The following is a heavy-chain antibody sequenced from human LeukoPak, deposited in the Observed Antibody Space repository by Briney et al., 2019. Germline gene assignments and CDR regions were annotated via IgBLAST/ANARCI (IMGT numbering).Heavy chain of an antibody. CDR2: INPNSGGT. CDR1: GYTFTGYY. D-gene: IGHD3-10*01. J-gene: IGHJ5*02. V-gene: IGHV1-2*02. CDR3: ARPGSYYSNWFDP. Sequence: GASVKVSCKASGYTFTGYYMHWVRQAPGQGLEWMGWINPNSGGTNYAQKFQGRVTMTRDTSISTAYMELSRLRSDDTAVYHCARPGSYYSNWFDPWGQGTLVTVSS.